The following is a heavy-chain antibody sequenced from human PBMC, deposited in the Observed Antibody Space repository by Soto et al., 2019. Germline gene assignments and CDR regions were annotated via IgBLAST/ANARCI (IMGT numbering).Heavy chain of an antibody. D-gene: IGHD3-10*01. CDR3: AKDRLSYYGSGSYSPWYYFDY. V-gene: IGHV3-23*01. CDR1: GFTFSSYA. CDR2: ISGSGGST. Sequence: GGSLRLSCAASGFTFSSYAMSWVRQAPGKGLEWVSAISGSGGSTYYADSVKGRFTISRDNSKNTLYLQMNSLRAEDTAVYYCAKDRLSYYGSGSYSPWYYFDYWGQGTLVTVSS. J-gene: IGHJ4*02.